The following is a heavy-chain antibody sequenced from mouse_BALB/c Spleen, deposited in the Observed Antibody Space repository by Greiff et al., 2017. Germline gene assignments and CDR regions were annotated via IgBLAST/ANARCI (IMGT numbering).Heavy chain of an antibody. CDR3: ARNYYGSSYLLGY. D-gene: IGHD1-1*01. Sequence: VKLQESGPGLVQPSQSLSITCTVSGFSLTSYGVHWVRQSPGKGLEWLGVIWSGGSTDYNAAFISRLSISKDNSKSQVFFKMNSLQANDTAIYYCARNYYGSSYLLGYWGQGTSVTVSS. CDR2: IWSGGST. CDR1: GFSLTSYG. V-gene: IGHV2-2*02. J-gene: IGHJ4*01.